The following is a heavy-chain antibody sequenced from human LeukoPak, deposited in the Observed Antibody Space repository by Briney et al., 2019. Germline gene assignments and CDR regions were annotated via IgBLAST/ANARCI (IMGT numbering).Heavy chain of an antibody. D-gene: IGHD3-10*01. J-gene: IGHJ3*02. CDR2: IYYSGST. Sequence: SETLSLTCTVSGGSISSYQWSWIRQPPGKGLEWIGNIYYSGSTNYNPSLKSRVTISLDTSRNQFSLKLNSVTAADTAVYYCAKSNGYGLVDIWGQGTMVTVSS. CDR1: GGSISSYQ. CDR3: AKSNGYGLVDI. V-gene: IGHV4-59*12.